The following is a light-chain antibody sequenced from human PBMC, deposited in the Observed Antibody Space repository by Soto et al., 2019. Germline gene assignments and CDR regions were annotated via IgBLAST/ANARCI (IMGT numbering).Light chain of an antibody. CDR3: QKSYSTPWT. J-gene: IGKJ1*01. CDR2: AAS. CDR1: QSISSY. V-gene: IGKV1-39*01. Sequence: DIQMHQSPSSLSASVGARFTITCRASQSISSYLNWYQQKPGKANKLLIYAASSLQSGVPSRFSGSGSGTDFTLTISSLQPEEFATYYCQKSYSTPWTFGHGNKVDIK.